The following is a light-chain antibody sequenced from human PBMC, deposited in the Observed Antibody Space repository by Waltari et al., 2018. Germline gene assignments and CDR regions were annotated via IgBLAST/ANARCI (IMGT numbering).Light chain of an antibody. CDR3: QQYNLYST. V-gene: IGKV1-5*03. Sequence: DIQMTQSPSTLSASIGDRVTITCRASQSVRTWLAWFQQKPGKAPKLLIHKSSNLESGVPPRFSGSGSGTEFTLTISSLQPDDFATYYCQQYNLYSTFGQGTRLEMK. CDR2: KSS. J-gene: IGKJ5*01. CDR1: QSVRTW.